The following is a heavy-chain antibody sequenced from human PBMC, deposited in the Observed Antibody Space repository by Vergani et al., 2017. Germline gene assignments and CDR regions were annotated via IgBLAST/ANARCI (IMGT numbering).Heavy chain of an antibody. CDR2: ISSSSSYI. CDR3: ARGQDSYDYVWGSYRNLFDY. D-gene: IGHD3-16*02. CDR1: GFTFSSYW. J-gene: IGHJ4*02. Sequence: EVQLVESGGGLVQPGGSLRLSCAASGFTFSSYWMHWVRQAPGKGLEWVSSISSSSSYIYYADSVKGRFTISRDNSKNSLYLQMNSLRAEDTAVYYCARGQDSYDYVWGSYRNLFDYWGQGTLVTVSS. V-gene: IGHV3-21*01.